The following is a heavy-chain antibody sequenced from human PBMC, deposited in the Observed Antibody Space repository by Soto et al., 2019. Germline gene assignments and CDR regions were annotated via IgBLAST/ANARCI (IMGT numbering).Heavy chain of an antibody. CDR2: IYYSGST. CDR3: ARWGLGYFDWLASRLDAFDI. CDR1: GGSISSYY. J-gene: IGHJ3*02. V-gene: IGHV4-59*01. Sequence: QVQLQESGPGLVKPSETLSLTCTVSGGSISSYYWSWIRQPPGKGLEWIGYIYYSGSTNYNPSLKSRVTISVDTSKIQFFLKLSSVTAADTAVYYCARWGLGYFDWLASRLDAFDIWGQGTMVTVSS. D-gene: IGHD3-9*01.